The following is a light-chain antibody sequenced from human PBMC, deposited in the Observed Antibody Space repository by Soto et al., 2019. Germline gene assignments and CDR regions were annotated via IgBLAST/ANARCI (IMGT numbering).Light chain of an antibody. J-gene: IGKJ1*01. Sequence: EIVLTQSPATLSLSPGERATLSCRASQSIGLAIAWYQHKPGQAPRLLIFDASQRATGIPARFRGSGSGTDFTLSSSSLEPEDFAVYYCQQRTDRPPWTFGQGTNVDSK. CDR2: DAS. CDR3: QQRTDRPPWT. CDR1: QSIGLA. V-gene: IGKV3-11*01.